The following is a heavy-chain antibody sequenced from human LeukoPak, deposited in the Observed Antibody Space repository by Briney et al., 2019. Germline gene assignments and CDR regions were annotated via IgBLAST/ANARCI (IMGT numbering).Heavy chain of an antibody. D-gene: IGHD4-23*01. CDR3: ARAGALTTVVTPGDSDAFDI. Sequence: PSETLSLTCTVSGGSISSYYWSWIRQPPGKGLEWIGYIYYSGSTNYNPSLKSRVTISVDTSKNQFSLKLSSVTAADTAVYYCARAGALTTVVTPGDSDAFDIWGQGTMVTVSS. CDR2: IYYSGST. CDR1: GGSISSYY. J-gene: IGHJ3*02. V-gene: IGHV4-59*01.